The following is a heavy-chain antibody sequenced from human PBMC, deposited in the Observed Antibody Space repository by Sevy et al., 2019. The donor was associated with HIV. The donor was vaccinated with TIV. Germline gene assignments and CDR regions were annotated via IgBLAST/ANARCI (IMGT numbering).Heavy chain of an antibody. V-gene: IGHV4-59*01. CDR1: GDSISNYY. D-gene: IGHD6-13*01. Sequence: SETLSLTCAVSGDSISNYYWSWIRQPPGKGLEWIGYLFYSGSSNYNPPLKSRVTISVDTTKNQVSLKVRSVTAADTAVYYCARGIAAPRGMDVWGQGTTVTVSS. CDR2: LFYSGSS. J-gene: IGHJ6*02. CDR3: ARGIAAPRGMDV.